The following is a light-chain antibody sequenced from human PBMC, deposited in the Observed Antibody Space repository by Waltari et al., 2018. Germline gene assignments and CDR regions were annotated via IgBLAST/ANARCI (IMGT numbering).Light chain of an antibody. J-gene: IGLJ2*01. CDR1: SSDVGYYNY. CDR2: DVS. Sequence: QSALTQPASVSGSPGQSITISCTGTSSDVGYYNYVSWYQQHPGKAPKLMIYDVSDRHSGVSNRCSGSKSGNTASLTISGLQAEDEADYYCSSYTTISTVVFGGGTKLTVL. V-gene: IGLV2-14*03. CDR3: SSYTTISTVV.